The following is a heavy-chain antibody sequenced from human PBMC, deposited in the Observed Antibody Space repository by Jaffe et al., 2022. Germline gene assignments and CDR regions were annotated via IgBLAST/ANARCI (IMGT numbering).Heavy chain of an antibody. CDR1: GFTFSSYG. CDR3: AKEEMITFGGEGYYYYYYMDV. CDR2: IRYDGSNK. J-gene: IGHJ6*03. V-gene: IGHV3-30*02. D-gene: IGHD3-16*01. Sequence: QVQLVESGGGVVQPGGSLRLSCAASGFTFSSYGMHWVRQAPGKGLEWVAFIRYDGSNKYYADSVKGRFTISRDNSKNTLYLQMNSLRAEDTAVYYCAKEEMITFGGEGYYYYYYMDVWGKGTTVTVSS.